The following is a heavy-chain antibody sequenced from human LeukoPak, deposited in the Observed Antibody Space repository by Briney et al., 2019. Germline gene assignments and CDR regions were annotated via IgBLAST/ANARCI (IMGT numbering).Heavy chain of an antibody. CDR2: INPNSGGT. V-gene: IGHV1-2*02. CDR1: GYTFTGYY. CDR3: ATAGRYGGNSRYYYYGMDV. Sequence: ASVKVSCMASGYTFTGYYMHWVRQAPGQGLEWMGWINPNSGGTNYAQKFQGRVTMTRDTSISTAYMELSRLRSEDPAVYYCATAGRYGGNSRYYYYGMDVWGQGTTVTVSS. D-gene: IGHD4-23*01. J-gene: IGHJ6*02.